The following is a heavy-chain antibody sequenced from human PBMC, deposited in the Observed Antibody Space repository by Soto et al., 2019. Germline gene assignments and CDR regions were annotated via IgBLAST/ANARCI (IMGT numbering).Heavy chain of an antibody. J-gene: IGHJ3*02. CDR1: GYTFTSYA. Sequence: GASVKVSCKASGYTFTSYAMHWVRQAPGQRLEWMGWINAGNGNTKYSQKFQGRVTITRDTSASTAYMELSSLRSEDTAVYYCAREAGTQWLPMGAFDIWGQGTMVTVSS. D-gene: IGHD6-19*01. CDR2: INAGNGNT. CDR3: AREAGTQWLPMGAFDI. V-gene: IGHV1-3*01.